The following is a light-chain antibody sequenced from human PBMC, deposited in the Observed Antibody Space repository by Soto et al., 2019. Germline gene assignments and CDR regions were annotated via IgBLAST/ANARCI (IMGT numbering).Light chain of an antibody. CDR2: DVS. CDR3: SSYSTSSTSWV. CDR1: SSDVGGYNY. Sequence: QSALTQPASVSGSPGQSITISCTGTSSDVGGYNYVSWYQQHPGKAPKLMIYDVSDRPSGVSNRFSGSKAGNTASLTISRLQTEDEADYYCSSYSTSSTSWVFGGGTKLTVL. J-gene: IGLJ3*02. V-gene: IGLV2-14*03.